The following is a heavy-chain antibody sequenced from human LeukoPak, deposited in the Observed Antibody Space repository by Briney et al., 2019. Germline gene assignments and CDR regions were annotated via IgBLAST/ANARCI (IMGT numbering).Heavy chain of an antibody. CDR1: GGSISSYY. D-gene: IGHD3-10*01. V-gene: IGHV4-59*08. Sequence: SETLSLTCTVSGGSISSYYWSWIRQPPGKGLEWIGYIYYSGNTNYNPSLKSRVTISVDTSKNQFSLKLSSVTAADTAVYYCARNEEAFGSGSYADYWGQGTLVTVSS. CDR3: ARNEEAFGSGSYADY. J-gene: IGHJ4*02. CDR2: IYYSGNT.